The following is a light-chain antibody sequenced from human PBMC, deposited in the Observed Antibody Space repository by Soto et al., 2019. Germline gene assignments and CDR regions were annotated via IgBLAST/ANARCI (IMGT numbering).Light chain of an antibody. J-gene: IGKJ4*01. V-gene: IGKV3D-20*02. CDR1: QSVSNTY. Sequence: EIVLTQSPGTLSLSPGERATLSCRASQSVSNTYLAWYQQKPGQAPRLLIYGASSRATGIPDRFSGSGSGTDFTLTISSLEPEDFGVYYCQQRSNWPPVTFGGGTKVDIK. CDR3: QQRSNWPPVT. CDR2: GAS.